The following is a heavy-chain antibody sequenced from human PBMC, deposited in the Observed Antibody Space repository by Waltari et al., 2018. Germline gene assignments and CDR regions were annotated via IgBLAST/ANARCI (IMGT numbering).Heavy chain of an antibody. V-gene: IGHV4-39*01. D-gene: IGHD3-22*01. Sequence: QLQLQESGPGLVKPSETLSLTCTVPGCSISSSLPYWCWLRQSPGKGLEWIASVSYTGNTYYNSTLKSRVTISVDTAKNQFSLRLSSVTAADTAVYYCARRGGYYYESWFDPWGQGTLVTVSS. J-gene: IGHJ5*02. CDR2: VSYTGNT. CDR3: ARRGGYYYESWFDP. CDR1: GCSISSSLPY.